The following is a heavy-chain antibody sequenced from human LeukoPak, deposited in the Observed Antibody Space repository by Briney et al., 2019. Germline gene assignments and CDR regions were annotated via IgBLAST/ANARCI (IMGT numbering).Heavy chain of an antibody. J-gene: IGHJ4*02. V-gene: IGHV3-23*01. D-gene: IGHD3-3*01. CDR3: ANGFTYYDFWSGFDY. Sequence: GGSLRLSCAASGFTFSSYAMSWVRQALGKGLEWVSAISGSGGSTYYADSVKGRFTISRDNSKNTLYLQMNSLRAEDTAVYYCANGFTYYDFWSGFDYWGQGTLVTVSS. CDR1: GFTFSSYA. CDR2: ISGSGGST.